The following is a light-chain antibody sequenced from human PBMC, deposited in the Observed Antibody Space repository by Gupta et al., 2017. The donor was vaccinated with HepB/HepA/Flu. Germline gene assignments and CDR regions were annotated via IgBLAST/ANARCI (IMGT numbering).Light chain of an antibody. Sequence: QSALTQPASVSGSPGQSITISCTGTSSDVGGYNYVSWYQQHPGKAPKLMIYDVSNRPSGVSNRFSGSKSGNTESLTISGLQAEDEADYYCSSYTSSSTLVFGGGPKLTVL. J-gene: IGLJ2*01. V-gene: IGLV2-14*03. CDR1: SSDVGGYNY. CDR2: DVS. CDR3: SSYTSSSTLV.